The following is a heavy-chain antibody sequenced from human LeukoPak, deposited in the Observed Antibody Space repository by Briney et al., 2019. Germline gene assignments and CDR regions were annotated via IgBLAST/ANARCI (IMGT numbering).Heavy chain of an antibody. CDR3: ARLPRGYCSGGSCYGIDY. J-gene: IGHJ4*02. CDR1: GGSISSYY. V-gene: IGHV4-59*08. D-gene: IGHD2-15*01. Sequence: SETLSLTCTVSGGSISSYYWSWIRQPPGKGLEWIGYIYYSGSTNYNPSLKSRVTISVDTSKNQSSLKLSSVTAADTAVYYCARLPRGYCSGGSCYGIDYWGQGTLVTVSS. CDR2: IYYSGST.